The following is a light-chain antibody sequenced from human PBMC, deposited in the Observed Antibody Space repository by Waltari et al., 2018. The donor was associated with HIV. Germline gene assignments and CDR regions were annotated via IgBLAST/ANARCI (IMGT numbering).Light chain of an antibody. CDR3: SSYGDNIRVL. CDR2: EVS. Sequence: QSALTQPPSASGSLGQSVTISCTGSSSDIGAYDSVSWFQQHPNTAPKLLLYEVSKRPSGVPDRFSGSRSGETAFLSVSGLQPNDTAGYFCSSYGDNIRVLFGGGTNLTVL. CDR1: SSDIGAYDS. J-gene: IGLJ2*01. V-gene: IGLV2-8*01.